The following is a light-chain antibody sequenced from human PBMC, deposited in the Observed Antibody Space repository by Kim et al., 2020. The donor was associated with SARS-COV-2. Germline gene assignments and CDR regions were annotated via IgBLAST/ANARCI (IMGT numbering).Light chain of an antibody. J-gene: IGLJ2*01. CDR2: DVV. CDR3: SSYTSSTTIV. V-gene: IGLV2-14*03. Sequence: GQSITIPCTGSGSDLVGFNYVTWYQQHRDKAPKLIIYDVVHRPSGVSSRFSGSKSGYTASLSISGLEADDEAIYYCSSYTSSTTIVFGGGTQLTVL. CDR1: GSDLVGFNY.